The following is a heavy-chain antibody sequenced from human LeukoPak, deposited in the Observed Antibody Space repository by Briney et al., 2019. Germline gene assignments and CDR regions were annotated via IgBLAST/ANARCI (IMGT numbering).Heavy chain of an antibody. J-gene: IGHJ4*02. CDR2: ICANDGNT. D-gene: IGHD6-19*01. Sequence: GGSLRLSCAASGLTFRNYAMSWVRQAPGKGLEWVSVICANDGNTYYADAVKGRFTISRDNSKDTLYLQMDSLRAEDTAVYYCAKDKDSSGWYGFVDYWGQGTLVTVSS. CDR3: AKDKDSSGWYGFVDY. CDR1: GLTFRNYA. V-gene: IGHV3-23*01.